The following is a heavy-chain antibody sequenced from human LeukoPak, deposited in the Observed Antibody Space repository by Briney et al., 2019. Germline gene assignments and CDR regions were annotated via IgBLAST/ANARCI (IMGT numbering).Heavy chain of an antibody. D-gene: IGHD2/OR15-2a*01. V-gene: IGHV3-21*01. CDR1: GFTFSSYN. J-gene: IGHJ5*02. CDR2: ISSSSDYI. CDR3: ARGKTSQNIVTRKTYNWFDP. Sequence: GGSLRLSCAASGFTFSSYNMNWIRQAPGKGLEWVASISSSSDYIYYADSVKGRFTISRDNAKNSLYPQMKSLRAEDTAVYYCARGKTSQNIVTRKTYNWFDPWGQGTLVTVSS.